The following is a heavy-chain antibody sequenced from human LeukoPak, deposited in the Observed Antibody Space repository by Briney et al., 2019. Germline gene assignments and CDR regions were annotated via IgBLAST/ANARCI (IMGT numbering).Heavy chain of an antibody. CDR3: ARYVRRYNWNDGTSYFDS. CDR1: GYTFTSYY. D-gene: IGHD1-1*01. Sequence: ASVKVSCKASGYTFTSYYMHWVRQAPGQGLEWMGIINPSGGSTSYAQKLQGRVTMTTDTSTSTAYVELRSLRSDDTAVFYCARYVRRYNWNDGTSYFDSWGQGTLVTVSS. V-gene: IGHV1-46*01. CDR2: INPSGGST. J-gene: IGHJ4*02.